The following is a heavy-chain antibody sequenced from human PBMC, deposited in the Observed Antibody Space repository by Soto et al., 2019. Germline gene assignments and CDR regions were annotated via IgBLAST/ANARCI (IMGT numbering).Heavy chain of an antibody. Sequence: SETLSLTCTVSGGSVSSGSYYWSWIRQPPGKGLEWIGYIYYSGSTNYNPSLKSRVTISVDTSKNQFSLKLSSVTAADTAVYYCARERGFGKLLYQASDYYYYYGMDVWGQGTTVTVSS. D-gene: IGHD3-10*01. CDR2: IYYSGST. J-gene: IGHJ6*02. CDR3: ARERGFGKLLYQASDYYYYYGMDV. CDR1: GGSVSSGSYY. V-gene: IGHV4-61*01.